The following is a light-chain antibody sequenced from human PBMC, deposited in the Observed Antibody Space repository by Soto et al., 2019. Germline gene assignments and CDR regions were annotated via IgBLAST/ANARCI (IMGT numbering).Light chain of an antibody. Sequence: QSVLAQPASVSGTPEQSITISCTATSGFVESFSLVSLYQQHPGKAPKVMISEGHRRPSGVPDRFSGSTSVNSASLTISGLQADDEADYYCCLYIGATTYVFGTGTKVTVL. J-gene: IGLJ1*01. V-gene: IGLV2-23*01. CDR2: EGH. CDR1: SGFVESFSL. CDR3: CLYIGATTYV.